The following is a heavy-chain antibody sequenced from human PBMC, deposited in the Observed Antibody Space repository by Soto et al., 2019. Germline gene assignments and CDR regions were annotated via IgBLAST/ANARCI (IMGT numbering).Heavy chain of an antibody. CDR1: GYTFTSYA. J-gene: IGHJ4*02. Sequence: ASVKVSCKASGYTFTSYAMHWVRQAPGQRLEWMGWINAGNGNTKYSQKFQGRVTITRDTSASTAYMELSSLRSEDTAVYYCARSHGAQTALDHWGQGTLVTVS. CDR2: INAGNGNT. CDR3: ARSHGAQTALDH. D-gene: IGHD3-10*01. V-gene: IGHV1-3*01.